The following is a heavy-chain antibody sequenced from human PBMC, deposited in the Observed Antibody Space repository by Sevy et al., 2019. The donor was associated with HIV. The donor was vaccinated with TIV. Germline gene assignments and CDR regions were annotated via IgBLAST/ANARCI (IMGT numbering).Heavy chain of an antibody. CDR2: VYYTGGT. J-gene: IGHJ3*02. V-gene: IGHV4-59*08. Sequence: SETLSLTCTVSGGSINSDHWNWIRQPPGKGLEWIGYVYYTGGTNYNPSLKNRVTISVDRTKNQFSPKLTSVTAADTAVYYCARRNDFDIWGQGTMVTVS. CDR3: ARRNDFDI. CDR1: GGSINSDH.